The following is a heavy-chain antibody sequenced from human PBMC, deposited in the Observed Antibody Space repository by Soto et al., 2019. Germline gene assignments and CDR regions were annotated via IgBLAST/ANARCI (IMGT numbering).Heavy chain of an antibody. V-gene: IGHV4-31*03. J-gene: IGHJ4*02. D-gene: IGHD1-20*01. CDR3: ARDFITGTTNY. CDR1: GGSILNGGHY. Sequence: PSETLSLTCTVSGGSILNGGHYWTWIRQHPGKGLEWIGRIFFSGNTHYNPALKSRLTFSLDTAKNQFSLNLRSVTAADTAVYYCARDFITGTTNYWGQGTLVTVSS. CDR2: IFFSGNT.